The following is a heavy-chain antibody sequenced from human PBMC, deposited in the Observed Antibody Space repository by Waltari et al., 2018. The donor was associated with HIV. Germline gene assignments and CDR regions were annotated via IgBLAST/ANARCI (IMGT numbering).Heavy chain of an antibody. V-gene: IGHV3-23*04. J-gene: IGHJ4*02. CDR2: ISGSGGST. CDR1: GFTFSSYA. Sequence: EVQLVESGGGLVQPGGSLRLSCAASGFTFSSYAMSWVRQAPGKGLEWGSAISGSGGSTYYADSVKGRFTISRDNSKNTVYLQMNSLGAEDTAGYYCAKDHLETPFDYWGQGTLVTVSS. CDR3: AKDHLETPFDY.